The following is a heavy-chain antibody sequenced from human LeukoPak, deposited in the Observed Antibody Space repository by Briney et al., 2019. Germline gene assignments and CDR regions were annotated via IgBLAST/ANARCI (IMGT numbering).Heavy chain of an antibody. V-gene: IGHV3-30*02. CDR2: IRYDGSNG. Sequence: GGSLRLSCAASGFTFSSYGMHWVRQAPGKGLDWVAFIRYDGSNGYYADSVKGRFTISRDNSKNTLYLQMNSLRAEDTAVYYCARGPWFDPWGQGTLVTVSS. CDR1: GFTFSSYG. CDR3: ARGPWFDP. J-gene: IGHJ5*02.